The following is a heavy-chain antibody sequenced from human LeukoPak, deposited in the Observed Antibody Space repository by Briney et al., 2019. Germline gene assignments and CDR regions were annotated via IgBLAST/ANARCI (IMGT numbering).Heavy chain of an antibody. CDR3: ARATFGEPYFDY. CDR1: GGSISSGGYS. CDR2: IYHSGST. J-gene: IGHJ4*02. D-gene: IGHD3-10*01. Sequence: SQTLSLTCAVSGGSISSGGYSWSWIRQPPGTGLEWIGYIYHSGSTYYNPSLKSRVTISVDRSKNQFSLKLSSVTAADTAVYYCARATFGEPYFDYWGQGTLVTVSS. V-gene: IGHV4-30-2*01.